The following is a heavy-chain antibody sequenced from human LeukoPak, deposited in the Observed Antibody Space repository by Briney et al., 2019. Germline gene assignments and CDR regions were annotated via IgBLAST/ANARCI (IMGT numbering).Heavy chain of an antibody. V-gene: IGHV1-18*01. D-gene: IGHD3-10*01. Sequence: ASVKVSCKASGYTFSGYGINWVRQAPGQGLEWMGWIRVYNGNPNYAQRFQGRVTMTTDTSTSTANMELRSLRSGDTAVYYCARDLDGSGSYYTDYWGQGTLVTVSS. J-gene: IGHJ4*02. CDR2: IRVYNGNP. CDR3: ARDLDGSGSYYTDY. CDR1: GYTFSGYG.